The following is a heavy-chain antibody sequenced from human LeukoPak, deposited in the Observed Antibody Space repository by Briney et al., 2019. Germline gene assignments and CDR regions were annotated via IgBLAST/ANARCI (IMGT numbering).Heavy chain of an antibody. CDR2: INHSGST. D-gene: IGHD3-3*01. CDR3: ARTRYYDFWSGSSTRFWFDP. Sequence: PSETLSLTCAVYGGSFSGYYWSWIRQPPGKGLEWIGEINHSGSTNYNPSLKSRVTISVDTSKNQFSLKLSSVTAADTAVYYCARTRYYDFWSGSSTRFWFDPWGQGTLVTVSS. CDR1: GGSFSGYY. V-gene: IGHV4-34*01. J-gene: IGHJ5*02.